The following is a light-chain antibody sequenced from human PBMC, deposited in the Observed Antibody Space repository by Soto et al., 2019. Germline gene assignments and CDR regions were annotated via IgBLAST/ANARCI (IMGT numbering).Light chain of an antibody. CDR1: QGISNY. Sequence: DIQMTQSPSSLSASVGGRVTITCRASQGISNYLAGYQQKPGKVPKLLIYAASTLQSGVLSRFSGSGSGTDFTLTISSLQPEDVATYYCQKYNSAPRTFGQGTKLEIK. J-gene: IGKJ2*01. V-gene: IGKV1-27*01. CDR3: QKYNSAPRT. CDR2: AAS.